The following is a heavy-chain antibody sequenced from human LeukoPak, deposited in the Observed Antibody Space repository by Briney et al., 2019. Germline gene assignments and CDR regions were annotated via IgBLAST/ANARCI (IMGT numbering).Heavy chain of an antibody. Sequence: PSETLSLTCTVSGGSISSYYWSWIRQPPGKGLEWIGYIYYSGSTNYNPSLKSRVTISVDTSKNQFSLKLSSVTAADTAVYYCAGTPCCSGGSCYGLGYFDLWGRGTLVTVSS. J-gene: IGHJ2*01. CDR3: AGTPCCSGGSCYGLGYFDL. D-gene: IGHD2-15*01. V-gene: IGHV4-59*08. CDR2: IYYSGST. CDR1: GGSISSYY.